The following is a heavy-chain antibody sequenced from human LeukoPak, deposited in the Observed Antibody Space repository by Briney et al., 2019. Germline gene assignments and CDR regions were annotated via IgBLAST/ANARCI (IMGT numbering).Heavy chain of an antibody. D-gene: IGHD1-7*01. Sequence: PAETLSLTCTVSDDSVTTSYWSWIRQSAGKELEWTGRVSRCGHVLYNSAIRSRFTLSVDTSNNQFSLAVSGVTAADTAVYYCAGGNGCKLHDYWGQGIQVTVSS. V-gene: IGHV4-4*07. J-gene: IGHJ4*02. CDR2: VSRCGHV. CDR1: DDSVTTSY. CDR3: AGGNGCKLHDY.